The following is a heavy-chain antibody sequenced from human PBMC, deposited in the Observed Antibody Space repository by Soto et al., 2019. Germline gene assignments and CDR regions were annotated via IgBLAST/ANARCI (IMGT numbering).Heavy chain of an antibody. CDR2: IYHSGST. D-gene: IGHD6-6*01. Sequence: SETLSLTCAVSGGSISSGGYSWSWIRQPPGKGLEWIGYIYHSGSTYYNPSLKSRVTISVDRSKNQFSLKLSSVTAADTAVYYCARDRSSSSGYYYYGMDVWGQGTTVTVSS. V-gene: IGHV4-30-2*01. J-gene: IGHJ6*02. CDR1: GGSISSGGYS. CDR3: ARDRSSSSGYYYYGMDV.